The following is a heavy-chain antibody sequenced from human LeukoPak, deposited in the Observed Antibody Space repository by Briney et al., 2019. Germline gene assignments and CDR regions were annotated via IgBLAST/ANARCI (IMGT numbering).Heavy chain of an antibody. CDR1: GFTFNNAW. J-gene: IGHJ4*02. Sequence: GGSLRLSCVASGFTFNNAWMSWVRQAPGKGLEWVGRIKSKTNGGTADYAAPVKGRFTISRDDSKNTLYLQMNSLRAEDTAVYYCAKDLDGSGTLDYWGQGTLVTVSS. CDR2: IKSKTNGGTA. D-gene: IGHD3-10*01. V-gene: IGHV3-15*01. CDR3: AKDLDGSGTLDY.